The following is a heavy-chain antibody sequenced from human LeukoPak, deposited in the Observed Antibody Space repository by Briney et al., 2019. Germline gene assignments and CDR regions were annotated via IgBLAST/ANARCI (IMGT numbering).Heavy chain of an antibody. V-gene: IGHV1-2*02. Sequence: ASVRVSCKASGYTFIAYYMHWFRQAPGQGLEWMGWVNPDNGGTDSAQKFRGRVTMTSGTSISTAYMELSGLTSDDTAVYYRARGPATAAFDIWGQGTMVTVSS. D-gene: IGHD2-15*01. CDR1: GYTFIAYY. CDR2: VNPDNGGT. J-gene: IGHJ3*02. CDR3: ARGPATAAFDI.